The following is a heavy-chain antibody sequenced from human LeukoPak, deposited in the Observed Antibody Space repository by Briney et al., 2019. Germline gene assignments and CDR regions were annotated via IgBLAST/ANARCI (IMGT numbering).Heavy chain of an antibody. V-gene: IGHV1-69*04. CDR1: GGTFIDYG. CDR3: ASFAWLSRATYSFALDV. CDR2: IVPVVEIT. Sequence: SVNVSCKASGGTFIDYGFAWFRQAPGQGLEWVGRIVPVVEITNYAQPFHDRVTITADKTTSTTYMELSSLRSEDTAVYFCASFAWLSRATYSFALDVWGQGTTVAVSS. D-gene: IGHD3-9*01. J-gene: IGHJ6*02.